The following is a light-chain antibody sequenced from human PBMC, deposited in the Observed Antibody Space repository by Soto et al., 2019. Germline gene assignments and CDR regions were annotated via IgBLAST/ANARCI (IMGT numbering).Light chain of an antibody. J-gene: IGKJ1*01. Sequence: EIVLIQSPATLSLSPGERATLSCRASQSVGSYLAWYQHKPGQAPRLLISDASNRATGIPARFSGSGSETDFTLTISSLEPEDSAVYYCQQYNNWPRTFGQGTKVDI. CDR1: QSVGSY. V-gene: IGKV3-11*01. CDR2: DAS. CDR3: QQYNNWPRT.